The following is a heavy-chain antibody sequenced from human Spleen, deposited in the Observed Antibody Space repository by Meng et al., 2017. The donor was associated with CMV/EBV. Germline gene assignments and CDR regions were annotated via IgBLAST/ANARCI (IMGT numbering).Heavy chain of an antibody. CDR3: ARVFGRDYPDS. CDR1: GGTSGSSYYY. Sequence: HLQGPGPGLLRPSNTPCLPCHASGGTSGSSYYYRRWLRQPPGKGLEWIGDLYYRGSPYYNPSLKRRLTILVDTSKNQFSLELSSVNAADTGVYYCARVFGRDYPDSWGRGTLVTVSS. V-gene: IGHV4-30-4*08. J-gene: IGHJ4*02. D-gene: IGHD3-16*01. CDR2: LYYRGSP.